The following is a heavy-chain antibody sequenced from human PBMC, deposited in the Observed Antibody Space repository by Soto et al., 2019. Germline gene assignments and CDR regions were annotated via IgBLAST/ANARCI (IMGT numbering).Heavy chain of an antibody. CDR2: TYYRSKWYN. Sequence: SQTLSLTCAISGDSVSSNSATWNWIRQSPSRGLEWLGRTYYRSKWYNDYAVSVKSRITINPDTSKNQFSLQLNSVTPEDTAVYYCAKNELRSYYYGMDVWGQGTTVTVSS. CDR1: GDSVSSNSAT. CDR3: AKNELRSYYYGMDV. V-gene: IGHV6-1*01. J-gene: IGHJ6*02. D-gene: IGHD1-7*01.